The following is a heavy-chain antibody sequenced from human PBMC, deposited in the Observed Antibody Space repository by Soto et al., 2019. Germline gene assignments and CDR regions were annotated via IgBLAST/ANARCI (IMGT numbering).Heavy chain of an antibody. V-gene: IGHV3-21*01. CDR2: ISSSSSYI. CDR3: ARVVAATRVFDY. J-gene: IGHJ4*02. D-gene: IGHD2-15*01. CDR1: GFTFSSYS. Sequence: EVQLVESGGSLVKPGGSVRLSCAASGFTFSSYSMNWVRQAPGKGLEWVSSISSSSSYIYYADSVKGRFTISRDNAKNSLYLQMNSLRAEDTAVYYCARVVAATRVFDYWGQGTLVTVSS.